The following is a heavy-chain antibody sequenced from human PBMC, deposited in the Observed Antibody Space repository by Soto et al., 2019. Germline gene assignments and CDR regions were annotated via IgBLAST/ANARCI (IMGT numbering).Heavy chain of an antibody. Sequence: GGCLRLSCSASGFTFSSYDMHWVRQGPGKGLEWVSAIGTAGDTNYAGSVKGRFTISRENAKNSLYLQMHSLRAGDTAIYFCARAIGPTLFDYWGQGTLVTVSS. CDR3: ARAIGPTLFDY. V-gene: IGHV3-13*04. D-gene: IGHD3-22*01. CDR2: IGTAGDT. J-gene: IGHJ4*02. CDR1: GFTFSSYD.